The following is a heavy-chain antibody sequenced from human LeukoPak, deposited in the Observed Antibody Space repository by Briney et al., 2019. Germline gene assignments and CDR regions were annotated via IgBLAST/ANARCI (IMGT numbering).Heavy chain of an antibody. J-gene: IGHJ6*03. CDR2: IYYSGST. D-gene: IGHD6-13*01. CDR3: ARGAAAGEIGYYYYYMDV. CDR1: GGSISSSSYY. Sequence: SETLSLTCTVSGGSISSSSYYWGWIRQPPGKGLEWIGSIYYSGSTYYNPSLKSRVTISVDTSKNQFSLKLSSVTAADTAVYYCARGAAAGEIGYYYYYMDVWGKGTTVTVSS. V-gene: IGHV4-39*07.